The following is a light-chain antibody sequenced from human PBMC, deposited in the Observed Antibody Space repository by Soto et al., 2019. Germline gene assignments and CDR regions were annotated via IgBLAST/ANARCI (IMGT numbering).Light chain of an antibody. J-gene: IGKJ4*01. V-gene: IGKV1-12*01. CDR2: AAS. Sequence: DIQMTESPSSVSASVGDRVTISCRASQDISDWLAWYQQKPGKAPKLLIYAASTLEIGVPSRFSGSGSGTDFTLTISSLQPEDFATYYCQQPKSLPRTFGGGTKVDIK. CDR3: QQPKSLPRT. CDR1: QDISDW.